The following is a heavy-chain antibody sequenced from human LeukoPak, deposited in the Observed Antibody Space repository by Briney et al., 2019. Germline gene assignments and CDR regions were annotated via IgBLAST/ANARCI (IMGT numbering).Heavy chain of an antibody. Sequence: PSETLSLTYSVSGASIRSYFWSWIRQSPGKGLEWIGHVYDNDISNFNPPLESRVTILVDRSKSQFSLKLRSVTAADTAVYYCARGLVLATDDAFDIWGPGTMVTVSS. J-gene: IGHJ3*02. CDR3: ARGLVLATDDAFDI. D-gene: IGHD5-12*01. CDR1: GASIRSYF. CDR2: VYDNDIS. V-gene: IGHV4-59*01.